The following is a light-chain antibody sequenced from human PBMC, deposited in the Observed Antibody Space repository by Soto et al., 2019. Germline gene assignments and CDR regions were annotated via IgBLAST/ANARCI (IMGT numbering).Light chain of an antibody. CDR2: GNN. CDR3: QSYDSSLSGSM. CDR1: SSNIGAGYD. Sequence: QSVLTQPPSVSGAPGQRVTISCTGSSSNIGAGYDVHWYQQLPGTAPKLLIYGNNNRPSGVPDRFSGSKSGTSASLAITGLQAEDEADYYCQSYDSSLSGSMFGRGTKLTVL. J-gene: IGLJ3*02. V-gene: IGLV1-40*01.